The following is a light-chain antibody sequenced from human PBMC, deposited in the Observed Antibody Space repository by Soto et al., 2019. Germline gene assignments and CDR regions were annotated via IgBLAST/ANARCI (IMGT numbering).Light chain of an antibody. J-gene: IGLJ1*01. V-gene: IGLV2-14*01. CDR1: SSDVGGYNY. Sequence: QSVLTQPASVSGSPGQSIPISCTGTSSDVGGYNYVSWYQQHPGRAPKLMIYEVARRPSGVPDRFSGSKSGTSASLAINGLQSADVTEYYCGTWDDSIGGYVFAAGTKVTVL. CDR2: EVA. CDR3: GTWDDSIGGYV.